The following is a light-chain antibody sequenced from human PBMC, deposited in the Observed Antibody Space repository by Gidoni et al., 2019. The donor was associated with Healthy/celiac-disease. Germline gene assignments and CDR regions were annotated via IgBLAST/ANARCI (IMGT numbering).Light chain of an antibody. CDR3: SQGTHWLT. Sequence: DVVMTQSPLSLPVTLGQPDSISCRSSQSLVYSDGNTYLNWFQQRPGHSPRRLIYKVSNRESGVPDRFGGSGSGTDFTLKVSRGEAKEVVVYYCSQGTHWLTFGQGTKVEIK. J-gene: IGKJ1*01. V-gene: IGKV2-30*01. CDR2: KVS. CDR1: QSLVYSDGNTY.